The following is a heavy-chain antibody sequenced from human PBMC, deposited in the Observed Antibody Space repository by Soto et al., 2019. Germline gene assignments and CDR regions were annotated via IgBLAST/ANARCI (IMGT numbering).Heavy chain of an antibody. J-gene: IGHJ6*02. CDR2: ISSSGSTI. CDR3: ARDNLFHSNYAEDV. Sequence: GGSLRLSCAASGFTFSSYERNWVRQAPGKGLECVSYISSSGSTIYYADSVKGRFTISRDNAKNSLYLQMNSLRAEDTAVYYCARDNLFHSNYAEDVWGQGTTVTVYS. CDR1: GFTFSSYE. V-gene: IGHV3-48*03. D-gene: IGHD4-4*01.